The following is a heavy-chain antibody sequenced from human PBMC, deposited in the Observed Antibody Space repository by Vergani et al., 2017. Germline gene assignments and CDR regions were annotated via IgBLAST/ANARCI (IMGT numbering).Heavy chain of an antibody. CDR3: ASPYYYCSGSYSPFGY. CDR2: ISGSSSYV. J-gene: IGHJ4*02. CDR1: GFSFSRYS. Sequence: EVQLVESGGGLVKPGGSLRLSCAASGFSFSRYSMNWVRQAPGKGLEWVASISGSSSYVFYRDSVEGRFTITRDNAKKSVYLQMNSLGAEDTAVYYCASPYYYCSGSYSPFGYWGQGTLVTVSS. D-gene: IGHD3-10*01. V-gene: IGHV3-21*02.